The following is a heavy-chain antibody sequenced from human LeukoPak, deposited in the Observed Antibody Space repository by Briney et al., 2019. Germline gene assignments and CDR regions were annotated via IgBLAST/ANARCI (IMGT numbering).Heavy chain of an antibody. CDR2: ISYDGSNK. D-gene: IGHD3-16*02. J-gene: IGHJ4*02. CDR1: GFTFSSYA. CDR3: ARARTVGSYRSYYFDY. V-gene: IGHV3-30-3*01. Sequence: PGGSLRLSCAASGFTFSSYAMHWVRQAPGKGLEWVAVISYDGSNKYYADSVKGRFTISRDNSKNTLYLQMNSLRAEDMAVYYCARARTVGSYRSYYFDYWGQGTLVTVSS.